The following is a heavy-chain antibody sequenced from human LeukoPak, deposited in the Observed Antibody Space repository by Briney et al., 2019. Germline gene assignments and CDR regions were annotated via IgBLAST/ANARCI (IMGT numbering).Heavy chain of an antibody. CDR3: ARVGYAFDI. CDR2: IKQDGSEK. J-gene: IGHJ3*02. V-gene: IGHV3-7*02. Sequence: GGSLRLSCAASGFTFSNYWMNWVRQAPGKGLEWVANIKQDGSEKYYVDSVKGRFTISRDSAKKSLYLQMNSLRAEDTAVYYCARVGYAFDIWGQGTMVTVSS. CDR1: GFTFSNYW.